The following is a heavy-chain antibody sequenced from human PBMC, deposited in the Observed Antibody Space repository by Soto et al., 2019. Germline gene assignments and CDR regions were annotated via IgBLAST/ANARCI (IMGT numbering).Heavy chain of an antibody. Sequence: GGSLRLSCAASGFTFSSYAMSWVRQAPGKGLEWVSAISGSGGSTYYADSVKGRLTISRDNSKNTLYLQMNSVRAEDTAVYYCALLWFGELLQDYWGQGTLVTVSS. CDR1: GFTFSSYA. D-gene: IGHD3-10*01. CDR3: ALLWFGELLQDY. J-gene: IGHJ4*02. CDR2: ISGSGGST. V-gene: IGHV3-23*01.